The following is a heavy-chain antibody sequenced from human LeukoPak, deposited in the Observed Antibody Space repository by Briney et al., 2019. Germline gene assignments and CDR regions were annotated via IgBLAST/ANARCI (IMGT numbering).Heavy chain of an antibody. CDR3: ARGALILDF. CDR2: ISKSYGST. J-gene: IGHJ4*02. D-gene: IGHD2-21*01. CDR1: GFTFSSYA. Sequence: GGSLRLSCAASGFTFSSYAMMWVRQAPGKGLAWVSSISKSYGSTYYADSVKGRFTISRDNSKNTVDLHMETRRLEDTAIYYCARGALILDFRGQGTLVTVSS. V-gene: IGHV3-23*01.